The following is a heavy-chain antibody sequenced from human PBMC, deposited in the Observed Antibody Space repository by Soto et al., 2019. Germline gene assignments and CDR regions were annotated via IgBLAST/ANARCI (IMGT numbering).Heavy chain of an antibody. Sequence: GGSLRLSCAASGFTFSSYWMHWVRQAPGKGLVWVSRINSDGSSTSYADSVKGRFTISRDNAKNTLYLQMNSLRAEDTAIYYCAKDRAAAGWGFDYWGQGTVVTVYS. CDR1: GFTFSSYW. CDR3: AKDRAAAGWGFDY. CDR2: INSDGSST. V-gene: IGHV3-74*01. J-gene: IGHJ4*02. D-gene: IGHD6-13*01.